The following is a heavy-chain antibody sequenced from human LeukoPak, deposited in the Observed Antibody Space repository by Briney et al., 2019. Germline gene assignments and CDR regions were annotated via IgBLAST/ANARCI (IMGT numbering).Heavy chain of an antibody. D-gene: IGHD6-19*01. CDR1: GCTFRRSW. V-gene: IGHV3-7*01. CDR2: IKEDGSEK. CDR3: VRDGSGPGHN. Sequence: GGSLRLSCAASGCTFRRSWMSWIRQAQGKELEWLTNIKEDGSEKNYLDSVRGRFTISRANAKNTLYLQMTNLRTEDTSVYYCVRDGSGPGHNWGQETLVIVSS. J-gene: IGHJ4*02.